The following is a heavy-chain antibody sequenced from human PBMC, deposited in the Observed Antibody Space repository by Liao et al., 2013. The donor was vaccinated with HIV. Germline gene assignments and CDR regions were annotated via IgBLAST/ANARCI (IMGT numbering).Heavy chain of an antibody. CDR2: IYTSGST. CDR3: ARDIAGAGTIHFDY. CDR1: GGSISSYY. Sequence: QVQLQESGPGLVKPSETLSLTCSVSGGSISSYYWSWIRQPAGKGLEWIGRIYTSGSTNYNPSLKSRVTMSVDTSKNQFSLKLSSVTAADTAVYYCARDIAGAGTIHFDYWGQGTLVTVSS. D-gene: IGHD6-13*01. V-gene: IGHV4-4*07. J-gene: IGHJ4*02.